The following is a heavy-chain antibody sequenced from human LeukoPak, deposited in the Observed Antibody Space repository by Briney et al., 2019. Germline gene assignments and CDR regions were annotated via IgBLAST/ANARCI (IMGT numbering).Heavy chain of an antibody. Sequence: SETLSLTCTVSGGSITDYHWTWIRQPPGQGLEYIGYVYNRGTTFYNPSLKGRVTISVDTSKNQFSLKLSSVTAADTAVYYCARDGSPRYYGSGSYLPYGFDPWGQGTLVTVSS. J-gene: IGHJ5*02. CDR3: ARDGSPRYYGSGSYLPYGFDP. D-gene: IGHD3-10*01. CDR2: VYNRGTT. V-gene: IGHV4-59*01. CDR1: GGSITDYH.